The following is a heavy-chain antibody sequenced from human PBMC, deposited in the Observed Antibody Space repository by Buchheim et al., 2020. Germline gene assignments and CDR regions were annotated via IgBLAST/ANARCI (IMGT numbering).Heavy chain of an antibody. J-gene: IGHJ6*02. V-gene: IGHV3-23*04. CDR3: AKDLPYCSSTSCYGNYCYYGMDV. Sequence: EVQLVESGGGLVQPGGSLRLSCAASGFTFSSYAMSWVRQAPGQGLEWVSAISGSGGSTYYADSVKGRFTISRDNSKTPRYFQMNSLRAEDTAVYYCAKDLPYCSSTSCYGNYCYYGMDVWGQGTT. D-gene: IGHD2-2*01. CDR2: ISGSGGST. CDR1: GFTFSSYA.